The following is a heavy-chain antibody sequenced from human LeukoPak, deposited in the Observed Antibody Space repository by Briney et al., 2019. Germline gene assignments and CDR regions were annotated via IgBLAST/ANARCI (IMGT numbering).Heavy chain of an antibody. CDR3: ARIYGDYYFDY. V-gene: IGHV1-2*02. Sequence: GASVKVSCKASGYTFTGYYMHWVRQAPGHGPEWMGWINPDSGGTNYAQKFQGRVTMTRDTSISTAYMELSRLRSDDTAVYYCARIYGDYYFDYWGQGTLVTVSS. D-gene: IGHD4-17*01. CDR1: GYTFTGYY. J-gene: IGHJ4*02. CDR2: INPDSGGT.